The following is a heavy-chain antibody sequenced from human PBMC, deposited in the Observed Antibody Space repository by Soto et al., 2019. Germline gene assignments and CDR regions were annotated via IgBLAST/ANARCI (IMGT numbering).Heavy chain of an antibody. V-gene: IGHV4-59*12. Sequence: SETLSLTCTVSGGSISSYYWSWIRQPPGKGLEWIGYIYYSGSTNYNPSLKSRVTISVDTSKNQFSLKLSSVTAADTAVYYCARVQGEATEEKYYYYYYGMDVWGQGTTVTVSS. J-gene: IGHJ6*02. D-gene: IGHD1-26*01. CDR3: ARVQGEATEEKYYYYYYGMDV. CDR2: IYYSGST. CDR1: GGSISSYY.